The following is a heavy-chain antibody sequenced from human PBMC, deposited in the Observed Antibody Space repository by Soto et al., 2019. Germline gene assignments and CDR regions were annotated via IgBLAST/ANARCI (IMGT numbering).Heavy chain of an antibody. CDR2: IYYSGST. CDR3: ASDIPTRTTILRYCDPA. CDR1: GGSISSGDYY. Sequence: QVQLQESGPGLVKPSQTLSLTCTVSGGSISSGDYYWSWIRQPPGKGLEWIGSIYYSGSTYYNPALQSRVTISVDTAKTQVSLKLSSVTAADTAVYYCASDIPTRTTILRYCDPAWGQGTLVTVSS. V-gene: IGHV4-30-4*01. J-gene: IGHJ5*02. D-gene: IGHD3-9*01.